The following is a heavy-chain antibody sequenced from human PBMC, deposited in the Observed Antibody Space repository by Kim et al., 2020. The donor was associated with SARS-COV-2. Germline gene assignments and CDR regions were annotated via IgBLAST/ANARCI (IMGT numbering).Heavy chain of an antibody. Sequence: GGSLRLSCTASGFTFGDYAMSWFRQAPGKGLEWVGFIRSKAYGGTTEYAASVKGRFTISRDDSKSIAYLQMNSLKTEDTAVYYCTSESPGRSGWSFDYWGQGTLVTVSS. J-gene: IGHJ4*02. D-gene: IGHD6-19*01. CDR2: IRSKAYGGTT. CDR3: TSESPGRSGWSFDY. V-gene: IGHV3-49*03. CDR1: GFTFGDYA.